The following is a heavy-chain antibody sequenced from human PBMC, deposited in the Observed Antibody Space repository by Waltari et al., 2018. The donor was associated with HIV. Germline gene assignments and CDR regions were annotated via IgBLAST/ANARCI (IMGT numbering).Heavy chain of an antibody. CDR3: AIDSSQVLWFGESLTL. CDR1: GLSFGSDG. D-gene: IGHD3-10*01. V-gene: IGHV3-30*03. Sequence: QVQLVESGGGVVQPGDVLRLSCAASGLSFGSDGMHGVRQAPGKGLEGVAAISYDGIKKYSGDSLRGRFTISKDNSKKTLYLQVKNLKPEDTAVYFCAIDSSQVLWFGESLTLWGQGTLVIVSS. CDR2: ISYDGIKK. J-gene: IGHJ4*02.